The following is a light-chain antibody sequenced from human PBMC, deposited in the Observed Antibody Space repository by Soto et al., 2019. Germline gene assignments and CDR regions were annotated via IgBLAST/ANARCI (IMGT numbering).Light chain of an antibody. CDR1: QSLLHITGETF. V-gene: IGKV2D-29*02. CDR3: QHFANLPMT. J-gene: IGKJ5*01. CDR2: DAS. Sequence: VMTQNPLSLSVAPGQPASISCKSSQSLLHITGETFLFWYLQKPGQSPQLLIYDASNLESGVPSRFSGSGSGTDFTLTISSLQPQDIATYYCQHFANLPMTFGQGTRLEI.